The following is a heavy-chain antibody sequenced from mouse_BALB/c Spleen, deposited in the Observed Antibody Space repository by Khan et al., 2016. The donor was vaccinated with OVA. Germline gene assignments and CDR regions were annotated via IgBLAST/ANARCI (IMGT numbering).Heavy chain of an antibody. Sequence: QVQLQQSGAELVRPGTSVRLSCKTSGYIFTSYWIHWVKQRSGQGLEWIARIYPGTDNTYYNEKFKDKATLTADKSSSTAYLQLSSLKSEDSAVFFCAREEALYYFDYWGQGTTLTVAS. CDR1: GYIFTSYW. J-gene: IGHJ2*01. V-gene: IGHV1S132*01. CDR3: AREEALYYFDY. CDR2: IYPGTDNT. D-gene: IGHD3-2*02.